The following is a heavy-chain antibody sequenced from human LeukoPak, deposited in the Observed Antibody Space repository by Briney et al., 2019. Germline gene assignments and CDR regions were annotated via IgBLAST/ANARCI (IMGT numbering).Heavy chain of an antibody. V-gene: IGHV1-2*02. D-gene: IGHD4-11*01. CDR1: GYTFSDYH. J-gene: IGHJ6*03. CDR2: INPKNGVT. Sequence: ASVKVSCKASGYTFSDYHMHWVRQAPGQGLEWMGWINPKNGVTNYAQQFQGRVTMTRDTSTSIVYMDLSRLRSDDTAVYYCAKVTGYYYMDVWGKGTTVTISS. CDR3: AKVTGYYYMDV.